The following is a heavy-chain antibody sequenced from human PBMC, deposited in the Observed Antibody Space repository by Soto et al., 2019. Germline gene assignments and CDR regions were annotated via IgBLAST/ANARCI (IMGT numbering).Heavy chain of an antibody. V-gene: IGHV3-30*18. CDR3: AKDAGPLLYGDAFDI. CDR2: ISYDGSTI. Sequence: QVQLVESGGGVVQPGRSLRLSCAASGFTFSSYGMHWVRQAPGKGLEWVAVISYDGSTIYYGDSVKGRFTISRDNSKNTLYLHMNSMRGEVTAVYHCAKDAGPLLYGDAFDIWGQATMVTVSS. CDR1: GFTFSSYG. D-gene: IGHD2-2*02. J-gene: IGHJ3*02.